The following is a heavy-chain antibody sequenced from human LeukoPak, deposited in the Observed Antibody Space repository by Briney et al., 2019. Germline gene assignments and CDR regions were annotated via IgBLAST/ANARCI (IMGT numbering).Heavy chain of an antibody. D-gene: IGHD6-6*01. CDR3: AKGTYSSSPRDY. Sequence: GGSLRLSCAASGFTFSSYAMSWVRQAPGKGLEWVSAISGSGGSTYYAGSVKGRFTISRDNSKNTLFLQMNSLRAEDTAVYYCAKGTYSSSPRDYWGQGTLDTVSS. CDR2: ISGSGGST. J-gene: IGHJ4*02. V-gene: IGHV3-23*01. CDR1: GFTFSSYA.